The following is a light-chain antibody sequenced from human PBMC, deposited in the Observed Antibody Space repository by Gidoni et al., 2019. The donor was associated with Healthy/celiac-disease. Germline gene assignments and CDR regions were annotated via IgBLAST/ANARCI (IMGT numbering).Light chain of an antibody. V-gene: IGKV4-1*01. CDR1: QSVLYSSNNKNY. CDR3: QQYYSTPPVT. J-gene: IGKJ4*01. Sequence: DIVLTQSPDSLAVSLGERATINCKSSQSVLYSSNNKNYLAWYQQTPGQPPKLLMYWASTRESGVPDRFSGSGSGTDFTLTISSLQAEDVAVYYCQQYYSTPPVTFGGGTKVEIK. CDR2: WAS.